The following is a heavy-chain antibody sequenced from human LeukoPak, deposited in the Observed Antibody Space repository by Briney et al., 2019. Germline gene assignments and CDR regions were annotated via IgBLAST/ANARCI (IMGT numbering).Heavy chain of an antibody. CDR3: ATYTLSQFWSGYYHFDY. Sequence: ASVKVSCKASGGNFISYAVSWVRQAPGQGLEWMGGVIPMFGTSNYAQKFQGRVTITTDESTTTAYMELSSLSSEDTAVYYCATYTLSQFWSGYYHFDYWGQGTLVSVSS. CDR2: VIPMFGTS. D-gene: IGHD3-3*01. J-gene: IGHJ4*02. V-gene: IGHV1-69*05. CDR1: GGNFISYA.